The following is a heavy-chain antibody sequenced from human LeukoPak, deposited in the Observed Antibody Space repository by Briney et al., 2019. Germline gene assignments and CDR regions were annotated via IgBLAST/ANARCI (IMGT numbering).Heavy chain of an antibody. CDR2: IYYSGST. J-gene: IGHJ4*02. Sequence: SETLSLTCTVSGGSIGSHYWSWIRQPPGKGLEWIGYIYYSGSTNYNPSLKSRVTISVDTSKNQFSLKLSSVTAADTAVYYCARGRSGYDPRPFDYWGQGTLVTVSS. CDR3: ARGRSGYDPRPFDY. V-gene: IGHV4-59*11. CDR1: GGSIGSHY. D-gene: IGHD5-12*01.